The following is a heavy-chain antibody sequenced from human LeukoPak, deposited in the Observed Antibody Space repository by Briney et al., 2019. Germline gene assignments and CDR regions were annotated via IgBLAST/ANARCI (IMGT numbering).Heavy chain of an antibody. Sequence: GGSLRLSCAVSGFTFSTKSMNWVRQAPGKGLEWVSYITADSGTTYYAESVKGRFTISRDNAKNSLYLQMNSLRDEDTAVYYCASRDYFDYWGQGTLVTVSS. CDR1: GFTFSTKS. CDR3: ASRDYFDY. CDR2: ITADSGTT. J-gene: IGHJ4*02. V-gene: IGHV3-48*02.